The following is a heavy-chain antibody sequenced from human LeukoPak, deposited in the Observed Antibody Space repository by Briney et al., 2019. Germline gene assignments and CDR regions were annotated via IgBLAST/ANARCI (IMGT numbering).Heavy chain of an antibody. V-gene: IGHV3-33*06. CDR3: AKDLEPGTTACWFDP. J-gene: IGHJ5*02. CDR2: IRYDGSNK. CDR1: GFTFSSYG. Sequence: GRSLRLSCAASGFTFSSYGMHWVRQAPGKGLEWVAVIRYDGSNKYYADSVKGRFTISRDNSKNTLYLQMNSLRAEDTAVYYCAKDLEPGTTACWFDPWGQGTLVTVSS. D-gene: IGHD1-7*01.